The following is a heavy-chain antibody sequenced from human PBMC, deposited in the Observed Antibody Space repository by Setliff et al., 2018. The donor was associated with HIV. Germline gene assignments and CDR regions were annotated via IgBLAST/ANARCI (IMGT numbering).Heavy chain of an antibody. D-gene: IGHD6-19*01. V-gene: IGHV1-8*02. CDR3: ARVVRPTVAEYYFDY. Sequence: ASVKVSCKASGYTFTSYDTNWVRQAPGQGLECMGWMNPKSGNTGYVQKFQGRVTMTRNTSISTAYMELTSLRSEDTAMYYCARVVRPTVAEYYFDYWGQGTLVTSPQ. CDR1: GYTFTSYD. CDR2: MNPKSGNT. J-gene: IGHJ4*02.